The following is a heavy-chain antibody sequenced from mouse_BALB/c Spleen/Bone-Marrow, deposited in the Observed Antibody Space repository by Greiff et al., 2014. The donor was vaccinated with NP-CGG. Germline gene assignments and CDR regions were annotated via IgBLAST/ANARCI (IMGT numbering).Heavy chain of an antibody. D-gene: IGHD2-4*01. J-gene: IGHJ4*01. CDR1: GYNFISYW. CDR2: INPSTGYT. CDR3: ARNYDYDGGYYAMDY. Sequence: QVQLKHSGAELAKPGASVKMSCKASGYNFISYWMHWEKQRPGQGLEWIGYINPSTGYTEYNQKFKDKATLTADKSSSKAYMQLSSLTSEDSAVYYCARNYDYDGGYYAMDYWGQGTSVTVSS. V-gene: IGHV1-7*01.